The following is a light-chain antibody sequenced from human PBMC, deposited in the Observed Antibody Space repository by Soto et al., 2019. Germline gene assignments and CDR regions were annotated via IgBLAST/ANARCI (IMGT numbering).Light chain of an antibody. V-gene: IGKV1-39*01. CDR1: QSISNY. CDR3: QHSFSTPWT. J-gene: IGKJ1*01. Sequence: DIQMTQSPSSLSASVGDRVTITCRASQSISNYLNWYQQKPGKVPELLIYGASNLQSGVPSRFTGSGSGTDFTLTISSLQPEDIATYYCQHSFSTPWTFGQGTKVEVK. CDR2: GAS.